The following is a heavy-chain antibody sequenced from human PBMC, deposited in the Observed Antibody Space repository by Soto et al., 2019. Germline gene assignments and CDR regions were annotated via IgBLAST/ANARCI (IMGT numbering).Heavy chain of an antibody. J-gene: IGHJ4*02. V-gene: IGHV3-21*01. Sequence: EVQLVESGGGLVKPGGSLRLSCAASGFTFSSYSMNWVRQAPGKGLEWVSSISSSSSYIYYADSVKGRFTISRDNAKNSLYLQMNSLRAEDTDVYYCARGGTHSNYDFCSGYYDRYYFDYWGQGTLVTVSS. CDR2: ISSSSSYI. D-gene: IGHD3-3*01. CDR3: ARGGTHSNYDFCSGYYDRYYFDY. CDR1: GFTFSSYS.